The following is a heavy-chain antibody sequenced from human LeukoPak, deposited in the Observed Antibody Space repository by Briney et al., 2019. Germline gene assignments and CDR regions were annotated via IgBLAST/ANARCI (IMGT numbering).Heavy chain of an antibody. J-gene: IGHJ3*02. CDR3: AKVSPRLGELSTILPRLSTRGAFDI. Sequence: PGRSLRLSCAASGFTFSSYAMHWVRQAPGKGLEWVAVISYDGSNKYYADSVKGRFTISRDNSKNTLYLQMNSLRVEDTAVYYCAKVSPRLGELSTILPRLSTRGAFDIWGQGTMVTVSS. CDR1: GFTFSSYA. CDR2: ISYDGSNK. V-gene: IGHV3-30*04. D-gene: IGHD3-16*02.